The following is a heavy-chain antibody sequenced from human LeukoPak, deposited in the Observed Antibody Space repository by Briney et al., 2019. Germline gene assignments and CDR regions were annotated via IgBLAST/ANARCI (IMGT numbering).Heavy chain of an antibody. J-gene: IGHJ6*03. D-gene: IGHD6-13*01. CDR2: INGDGSTI. CDR3: ARDCCGSSHFYYYYMDV. CDR1: GFTFNGHW. V-gene: IGHV3-74*01. Sequence: TGGSLRLSCEASGFTFNGHWMHWVRQAPGKGLVWVSLINGDGSTISYADSVKGRFSISRDNAKKSLYLQMNSLRAEDTALYYCARDCCGSSHFYYYYMDVWGKGTTVTVSS.